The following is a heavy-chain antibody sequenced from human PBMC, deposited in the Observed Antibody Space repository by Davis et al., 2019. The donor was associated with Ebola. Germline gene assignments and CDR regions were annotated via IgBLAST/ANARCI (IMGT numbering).Heavy chain of an antibody. Sequence: GESLKISCAASGFTFSSYAMSWVRQAPGKGLEWVSAISGSGGSTYYADSVKGRFTISRDNAKNSLYLQMNSLRDEDTAVYYCARDYGSGTYFEYWGQGTLVTVSS. CDR3: ARDYGSGTYFEY. V-gene: IGHV3-23*01. D-gene: IGHD3-10*01. CDR1: GFTFSSYA. CDR2: ISGSGGST. J-gene: IGHJ4*02.